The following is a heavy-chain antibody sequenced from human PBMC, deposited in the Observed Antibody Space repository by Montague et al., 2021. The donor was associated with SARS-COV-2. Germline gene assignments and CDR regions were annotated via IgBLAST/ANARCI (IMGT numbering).Heavy chain of an antibody. Sequence: SETLSLTCNVSGGSISSSTYYWGWIRQPPGKRLEWIASIYYSGSTYFKPFHKRRVVTSINTSKNQSSLKLSSVTAADTAVYYSARRPYYYDSSGQFDPWGQGVLVTVSS. CDR3: ARRPYYYDSSGQFDP. J-gene: IGHJ5*02. CDR1: GGSISSSTYY. D-gene: IGHD3-22*01. CDR2: IYYSGST. V-gene: IGHV4-39*07.